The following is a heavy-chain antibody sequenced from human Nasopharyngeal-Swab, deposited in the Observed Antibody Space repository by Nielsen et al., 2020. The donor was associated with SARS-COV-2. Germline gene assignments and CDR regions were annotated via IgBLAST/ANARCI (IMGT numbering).Heavy chain of an antibody. D-gene: IGHD5-18*01. CDR1: GFTFPSYS. J-gene: IGHJ3*02. V-gene: IGHV3-48*04. Sequence: GESLKISCAASGFTFPSYSMNWVRQAPGKGLEWVSFISSSGSIAYYADSVKGRFTISRDNANNSLYLQMNSLRADDTAVYYCVRDGALIQLWLLPHALDIWVQGTLVTVSS. CDR2: ISSSGSIA. CDR3: VRDGALIQLWLLPHALDI.